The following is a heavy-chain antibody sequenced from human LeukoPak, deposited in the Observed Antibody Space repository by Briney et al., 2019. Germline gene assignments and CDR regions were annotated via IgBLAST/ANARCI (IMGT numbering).Heavy chain of an antibody. CDR3: ARKSSGWWSLWFDP. Sequence: SETLSLTCAVYGGSFSGYYWSWIRQSPGKGLEWIGEINHSGSTNYNPSLKSRVTISVDTSKNQFSLKLSSVTAADMAVYYCARKSSGWWSLWFDPWGQGTLVTVSS. J-gene: IGHJ5*02. CDR1: GGSFSGYY. V-gene: IGHV4-34*01. CDR2: INHSGST. D-gene: IGHD6-19*01.